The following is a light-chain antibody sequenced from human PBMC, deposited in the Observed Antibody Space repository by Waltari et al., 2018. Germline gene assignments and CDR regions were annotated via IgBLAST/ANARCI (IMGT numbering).Light chain of an antibody. CDR2: LGS. Sequence: DIVMTQSPLSLPVTPGEPASISCMSSQSLLHSNGYNYLDWYLQKPGQSPQLLIYLGSNRASGVPDRFSGSGSGTDFTLKISRVEAEDVGVYYCMQATQLLSFGGGTKVEIK. J-gene: IGKJ4*01. CDR3: MQATQLLS. CDR1: QSLLHSNGYNY. V-gene: IGKV2-28*01.